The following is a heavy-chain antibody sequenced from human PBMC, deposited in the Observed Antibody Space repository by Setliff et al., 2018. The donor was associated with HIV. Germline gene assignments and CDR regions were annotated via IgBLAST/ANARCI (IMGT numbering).Heavy chain of an antibody. J-gene: IGHJ4*02. CDR2: IIPMLGIT. CDR1: GGTFSSYA. D-gene: IGHD6-19*01. CDR3: ARDPRGSSGWFYY. Sequence: ASVKVSCKAYGGTFSSYAITWVRQAPGQGLECMGGIIPMLGITNYAQRFQGRLTITADEYTGTAYMELSSLRSEDTAVYYCARDPRGSSGWFYYWGQGTLVTVSS. V-gene: IGHV1-69*10.